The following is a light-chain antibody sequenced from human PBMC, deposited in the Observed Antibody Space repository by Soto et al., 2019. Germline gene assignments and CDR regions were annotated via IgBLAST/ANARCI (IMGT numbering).Light chain of an antibody. V-gene: IGKV3-15*01. Sequence: EIVMTQSPGTLSVSPGERATLSCRASQSVSSSLAWYQQRPGQAPGLLIYGASTRATGVPARFSGSGSGTEFTLTITSLQTEDFAVYYCQQYNNWPPYTFGQGTKLQIK. CDR2: GAS. J-gene: IGKJ2*01. CDR1: QSVSSS. CDR3: QQYNNWPPYT.